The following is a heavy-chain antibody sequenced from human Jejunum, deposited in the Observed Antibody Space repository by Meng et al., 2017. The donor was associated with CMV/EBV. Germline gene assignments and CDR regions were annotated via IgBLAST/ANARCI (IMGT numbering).Heavy chain of an antibody. CDR2: ITTSGSYI. V-gene: IGHV3-21*01. CDR1: LRFSSYS. D-gene: IGHD5-18*01. J-gene: IGHJ4*02. Sequence: LRFSSYSMNWVRQAPGKGLEWVSSITTSGSYIYYEKSVKGRFTISRDNAKNSLFLQMDSLRAEDTAVYYCARDTAIDPAMAGAFDYWGQGTLVTVSS. CDR3: ARDTAIDPAMAGAFDY.